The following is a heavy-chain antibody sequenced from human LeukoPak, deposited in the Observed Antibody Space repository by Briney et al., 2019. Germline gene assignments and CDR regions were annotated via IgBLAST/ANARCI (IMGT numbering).Heavy chain of an antibody. J-gene: IGHJ4*02. CDR2: ISSNGGST. CDR3: AKDIKAGYSYADY. CDR1: GFTFSSYA. D-gene: IGHD5-18*01. V-gene: IGHV3-64*04. Sequence: GGSLRLSCAASGFTFSSYAMHWVRQAPGKGLEYVSAISSNGGSTYYADSVKGRFTISRDNSKNSLYLQMNSLRTEDTALYYCAKDIKAGYSYADYWGQGTLVTVSS.